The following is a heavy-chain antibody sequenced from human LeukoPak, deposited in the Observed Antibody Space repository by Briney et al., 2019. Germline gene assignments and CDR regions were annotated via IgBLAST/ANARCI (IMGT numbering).Heavy chain of an antibody. D-gene: IGHD4-23*01. V-gene: IGHV1-2*02. CDR3: AREGEYGGGNWFDP. J-gene: IGHJ5*02. Sequence: ASVKVSCKTSGYTFTEYYIHWVRQAPGQGLEWLGWIIPSSGGATPAQKFQGRVTMTRDTSSTTAYMELSSLRSDDTAVYYCAREGEYGGGNWFDPWGQGTLVTVSS. CDR2: IIPSSGGA. CDR1: GYTFTEYY.